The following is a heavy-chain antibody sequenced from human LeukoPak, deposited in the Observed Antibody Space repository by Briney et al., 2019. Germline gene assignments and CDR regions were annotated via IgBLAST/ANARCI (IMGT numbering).Heavy chain of an antibody. J-gene: IGHJ4*02. CDR2: IIPIFGTA. V-gene: IGHV1-69*05. CDR3: ARSRNPLRYFDWLLTFDY. Sequence: GASVKVSCKASGGTFSSYAISWVRQAPGQGLEWMGRIIPIFGTANYAQKFQGRVTITTDESTSTAYMELSSLRSADTAVYYCARSRNPLRYFDWLLTFDYWGQGTLVTVSS. CDR1: GGTFSSYA. D-gene: IGHD3-9*01.